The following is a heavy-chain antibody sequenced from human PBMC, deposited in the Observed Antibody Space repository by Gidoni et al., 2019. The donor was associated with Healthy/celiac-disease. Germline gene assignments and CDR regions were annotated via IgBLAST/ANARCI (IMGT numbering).Heavy chain of an antibody. J-gene: IGHJ5*02. Sequence: QLQLQESGPGLVKPSENLSLTCTVSGGSISSSSYYWGWIRQPPGKGLEWIGSIYYSGSTYYNPSLKSRVTISVDTSKNQFSLKLSSVTAADTAVYYCASLQRRYVDWSEGNNWFDPWGQGTLVTVSS. V-gene: IGHV4-39*01. CDR1: GGSISSSSYY. CDR2: IYYSGST. D-gene: IGHD3-9*01. CDR3: ASLQRRYVDWSEGNNWFDP.